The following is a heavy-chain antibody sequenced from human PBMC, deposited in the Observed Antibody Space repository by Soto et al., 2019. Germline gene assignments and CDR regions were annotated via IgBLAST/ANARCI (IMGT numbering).Heavy chain of an antibody. CDR1: GIEFSRYG. J-gene: IGHJ4*02. V-gene: IGHV3-33*01. Sequence: QVHLMESGGGVVQPGGSLRLSCVVSGIEFSRYGMHWVRQAPGKGLEWVGVIWYDGSYKYYADSVKGRFTISRDNSRNTLSLGMKSRRAEATAVYYCPSQKGGEVWLASDIDCWGQGTLVTVSS. CDR2: IWYDGSYK. D-gene: IGHD6-19*01. CDR3: PSQKGGEVWLASDIDC.